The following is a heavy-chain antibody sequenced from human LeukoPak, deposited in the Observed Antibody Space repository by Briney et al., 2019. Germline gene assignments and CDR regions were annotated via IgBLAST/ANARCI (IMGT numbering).Heavy chain of an antibody. Sequence: SETLSLTCTVSGGSISSSSYYWSWIRQPPGKGLEWIGSIYYSGSTYYNPSLKSRVTISVDTSKNQFSLKLSSVTAADTAVYYCARSRSYYDSSGYYYVFDYWGQGTLVTVSS. J-gene: IGHJ4*02. CDR1: GGSISSSSYY. CDR3: ARSRSYYDSSGYYYVFDY. V-gene: IGHV4-39*07. D-gene: IGHD3-22*01. CDR2: IYYSGST.